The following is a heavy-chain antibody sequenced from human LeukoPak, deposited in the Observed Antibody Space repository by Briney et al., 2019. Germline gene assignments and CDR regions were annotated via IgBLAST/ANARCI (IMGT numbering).Heavy chain of an antibody. Sequence: SETLSLTCTVSGGSISSYYWSWVRQPPGKGLEWIGYIYYSGSTNYNPSLKSLVTISVDTSKNQFSLKLSSVTAADTAVYYCARDLGLRVFDYWGQGTLVTVSS. CDR1: GGSISSYY. J-gene: IGHJ4*02. CDR2: IYYSGST. CDR3: ARDLGLRVFDY. D-gene: IGHD3/OR15-3a*01. V-gene: IGHV4-59*01.